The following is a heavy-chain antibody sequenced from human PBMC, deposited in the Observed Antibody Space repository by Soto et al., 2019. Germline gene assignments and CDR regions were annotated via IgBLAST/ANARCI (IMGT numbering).Heavy chain of an antibody. CDR2: INPNSGGT. J-gene: IGHJ3*02. D-gene: IGHD2-15*01. CDR3: ARWVAAGELKYCSGGSCYGRSGFDI. Sequence: ASVKVSCKASGYTFTGYYMHWVRQAPGQGLEWMGWINPNSGGTNYAQKFQGWVTMTRDTSISTAYMELSRLRSDDTAVYYCARWVAAGELKYCSGGSCYGRSGFDIWGQGTMVAVSS. CDR1: GYTFTGYY. V-gene: IGHV1-2*04.